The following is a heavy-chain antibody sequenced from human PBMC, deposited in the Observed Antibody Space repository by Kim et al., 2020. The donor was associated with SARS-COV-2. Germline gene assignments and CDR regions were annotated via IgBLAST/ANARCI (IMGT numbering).Heavy chain of an antibody. CDR2: IYYSGST. CDR1: GGSISSGGYY. CDR3: ASGAKDSLYYYGMDV. J-gene: IGHJ6*02. V-gene: IGHV4-31*03. D-gene: IGHD2-15*01. Sequence: SETLSLTCTVSGGSISSGGYYWSWIRQHPGKGLEWIGYIYYSGSTYYNPSLKSRVTISVDTSKNQFSLKLSSVTAADTAVYYCASGAKDSLYYYGMDVWGQGTTVTVSS.